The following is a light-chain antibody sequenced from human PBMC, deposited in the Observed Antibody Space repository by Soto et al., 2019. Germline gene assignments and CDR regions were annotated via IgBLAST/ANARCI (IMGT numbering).Light chain of an antibody. J-gene: IGKJ4*01. Sequence: DIQMTQSPSTLSGSVGDRVTITCLAIQTISSSLEWYQQKPGKAPKLLIYSASSLQSGVPSRFSGSGSGTDFTLTISRLQPEDFKTYYCQKANGSPLTFGGGTKVDIK. V-gene: IGKV1-12*01. CDR1: QTISSS. CDR3: QKANGSPLT. CDR2: SAS.